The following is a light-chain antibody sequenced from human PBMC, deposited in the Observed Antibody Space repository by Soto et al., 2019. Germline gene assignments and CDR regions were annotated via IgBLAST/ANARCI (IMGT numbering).Light chain of an antibody. J-gene: IGLJ1*01. CDR3: QSYDSSRYV. CDR2: DVS. CDR1: SSDVGAYNY. Sequence: QPVLTQPRSVSGSPGQSVTMSCTGTSSDVGAYNYVSWYQQYPGKAPKLMISDVSKRPSGVPDRFSGSKSGTSASLAITGLQAEDEADYYCQSYDSSRYVFGTGTKVTVL. V-gene: IGLV2-11*01.